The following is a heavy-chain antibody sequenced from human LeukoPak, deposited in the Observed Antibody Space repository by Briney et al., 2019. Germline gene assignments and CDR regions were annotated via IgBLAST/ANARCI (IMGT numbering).Heavy chain of an antibody. V-gene: IGHV4-34*01. CDR2: INHSGST. D-gene: IGHD3-9*01. Sequence: SETLSLTCAVYGGSFSGYYWSWIRQPPGKGLEWIGEINHSGSTNYNPSLKSRVTMSVDTSKNQFSLKLSSVTAADAAVYYCARDTPPYYDILTGYGGGYFDYWGQGTLVTVSS. J-gene: IGHJ4*02. CDR3: ARDTPPYYDILTGYGGGYFDY. CDR1: GGSFSGYY.